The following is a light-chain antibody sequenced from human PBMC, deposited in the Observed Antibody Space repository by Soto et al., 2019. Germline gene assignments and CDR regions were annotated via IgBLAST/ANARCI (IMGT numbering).Light chain of an antibody. Sequence: QSVLTQPASVSGSPGQSITISCSGSSSDIGAYNHVAWFQQFPGKTPKLVIYSVSDRPSGVSYRFSGSKSGNTASLTTSGLQADDEAHYYCISYTVSRSYVFGTGTKVTVL. CDR3: ISYTVSRSYV. CDR2: SVS. V-gene: IGLV2-14*01. J-gene: IGLJ1*01. CDR1: SSDIGAYNH.